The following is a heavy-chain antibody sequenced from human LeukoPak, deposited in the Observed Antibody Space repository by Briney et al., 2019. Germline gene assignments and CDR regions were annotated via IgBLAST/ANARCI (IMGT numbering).Heavy chain of an antibody. Sequence: ASVKVSCKTSGYTFTSYDINWVRQATGQGLEWMGWINPNSGGTNYAQKFQGRVTMTRDTSISTAYMELSRLRSDDTAVYYCARDSADYYGSGSYYPPDYWGQGTLVTVSS. CDR3: ARDSADYYGSGSYYPPDY. CDR1: GYTFTSYD. CDR2: INPNSGGT. D-gene: IGHD3-10*01. V-gene: IGHV1-2*02. J-gene: IGHJ4*02.